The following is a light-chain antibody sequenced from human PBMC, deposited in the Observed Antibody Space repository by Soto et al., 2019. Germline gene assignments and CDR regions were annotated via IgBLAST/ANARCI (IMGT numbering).Light chain of an antibody. Sequence: QSVLTQPPSASGTPGQRVTISCSGSTSNIGSNTVTWYQQLPGTAPKLLIFLNNQRPSGVPDRFSGSKSGTSASLAIIGLQSEDEADYFCSAWDDSLNGWVFGGGTKLTVL. J-gene: IGLJ3*02. CDR3: SAWDDSLNGWV. V-gene: IGLV1-44*01. CDR1: TSNIGSNT. CDR2: LNN.